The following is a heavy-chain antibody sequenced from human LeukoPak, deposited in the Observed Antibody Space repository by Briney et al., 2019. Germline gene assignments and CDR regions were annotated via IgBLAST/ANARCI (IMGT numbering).Heavy chain of an antibody. CDR1: GYSIISGYY. V-gene: IGHV4-38-2*02. J-gene: IGHJ5*02. CDR3: ASHPFIDSSGFKFDP. Sequence: SQTLSLTCTVSGYSIISGYYWAWIRQPPGKRLDWIVRIYHSGSTYYNPSLKSRLTISVDTSKNQFSLKMSSVTAADTAVYYCASHPFIDSSGFKFDPWGQGTLVTVSS. D-gene: IGHD3-22*01. CDR2: IYHSGST.